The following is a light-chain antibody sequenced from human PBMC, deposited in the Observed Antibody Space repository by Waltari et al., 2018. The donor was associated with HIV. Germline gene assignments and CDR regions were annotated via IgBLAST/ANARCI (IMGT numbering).Light chain of an antibody. Sequence: QSALTQPVSVSGSPGVSITISCVGTINDIGLFNYVSWYRHQPDTPPQLVIYDVKSRPSGMPDRFSGAKSGTSATLGITGLQTGDEADYYCGTWDRSLSAGVFGTGTTVTVL. CDR3: GTWDRSLSAGV. V-gene: IGLV1-51*01. J-gene: IGLJ1*01. CDR1: INDIGLFNY. CDR2: DVK.